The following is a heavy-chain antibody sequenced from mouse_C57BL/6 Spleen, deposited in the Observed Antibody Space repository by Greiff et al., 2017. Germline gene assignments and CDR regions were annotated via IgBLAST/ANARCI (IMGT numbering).Heavy chain of an antibody. CDR3: ARSDDYPYAMDY. J-gene: IGHJ4*01. V-gene: IGHV1S126*01. D-gene: IGHD2-4*01. Sequence: QVQLQQSGPELVKPGASVKISCKASGYTFTDYYMNWVKQRPGQGLEWIGEIDPSDSYTNYNQKFKGKSTLTVDKSSSTAYMQLSSLTSEDSAVYYCARSDDYPYAMDYWGQGTSVTVSS. CDR2: IDPSDSYT. CDR1: GYTFTDYY.